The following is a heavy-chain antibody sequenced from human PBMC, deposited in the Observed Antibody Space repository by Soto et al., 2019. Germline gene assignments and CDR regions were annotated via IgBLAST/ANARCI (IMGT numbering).Heavy chain of an antibody. V-gene: IGHV4-34*01. CDR3: ARAQLKTTYYYGSGSYLDV. Sequence: SGTLRLTCAVYGGSFSGYYWSWIRQPPLSRLEWIGEINHSGSNNYNPCLKSRVTISVEKSKNQFSLKLSSVTAADTAVYYCARAQLKTTYYYGSGSYLDVWGQGTTVTVSS. CDR1: GGSFSGYY. J-gene: IGHJ6*02. D-gene: IGHD3-10*01. CDR2: INHSGSN.